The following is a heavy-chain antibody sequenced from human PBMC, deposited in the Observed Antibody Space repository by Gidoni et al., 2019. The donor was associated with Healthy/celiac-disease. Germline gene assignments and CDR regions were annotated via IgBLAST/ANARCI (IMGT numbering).Heavy chain of an antibody. J-gene: IGHJ4*02. Sequence: QVTLRESGPALVKPTQTLTLTCTLSGFSLSTSGMCVSWIRQPPGKALEWLARIDWDDDKYYSTSLKTRLTISKDTSKNHVVLTMTNMDPVDTATYYCARIRRCYDILTGYSAYCGFDYWGQGTLVTVSS. CDR2: IDWDDDK. V-gene: IGHV2-70*15. CDR3: ARIRRCYDILTGYSAYCGFDY. D-gene: IGHD3-9*01. CDR1: GFSLSTSGMC.